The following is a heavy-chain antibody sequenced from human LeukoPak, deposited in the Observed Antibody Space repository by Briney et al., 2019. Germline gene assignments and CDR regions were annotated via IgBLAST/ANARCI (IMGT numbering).Heavy chain of an antibody. CDR3: ARNLYDSSGSMGIYTFDY. V-gene: IGHV4-59*01. D-gene: IGHD3-22*01. CDR2: IYYSGST. Sequence: SETLSLTCTVSDGSLGAYYWSWIRQPPGKGLEWIGYIYYSGSTDCNPSLKSRVTISVDTSKNQFSLKLSSVTAADTAVYYCARNLYDSSGSMGIYTFDYWGQGTLVTVSS. J-gene: IGHJ4*02. CDR1: DGSLGAYY.